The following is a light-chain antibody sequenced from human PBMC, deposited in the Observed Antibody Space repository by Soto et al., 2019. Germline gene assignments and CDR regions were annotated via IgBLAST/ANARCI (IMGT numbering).Light chain of an antibody. J-gene: IGLJ3*02. Sequence: QAVLTQPPYASGSPGQSVTISCTGTSSDVGGYNYVSWYQQHPGKAPKLLIYEVSKRPSGGPDRFSGSKSGNTASLTVSGLQAEDEADYYCTSYAGDTSLGVLGGGTKLTVL. V-gene: IGLV2-8*01. CDR1: SSDVGGYNY. CDR2: EVS. CDR3: TSYAGDTSLGV.